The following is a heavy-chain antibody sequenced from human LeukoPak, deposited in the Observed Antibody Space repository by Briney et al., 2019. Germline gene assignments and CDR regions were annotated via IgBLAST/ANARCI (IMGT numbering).Heavy chain of an antibody. Sequence: SETLSLTCTVSGGSISSNYWSWIRQSPGKGLEWIGYIYYRGSTDYNPSLKSRVAMSVDTSKSQFSLKLTSVTAADTAVYYCARGTVTTYYFDYWGQGSLVTVSS. D-gene: IGHD4-17*01. J-gene: IGHJ4*02. CDR3: ARGTVTTYYFDY. V-gene: IGHV4-59*01. CDR1: GGSISSNY. CDR2: IYYRGST.